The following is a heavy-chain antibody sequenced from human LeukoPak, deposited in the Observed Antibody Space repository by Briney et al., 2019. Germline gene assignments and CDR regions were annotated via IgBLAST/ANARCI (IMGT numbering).Heavy chain of an antibody. J-gene: IGHJ4*02. Sequence: PGGSLRLSCVASGFTFSSDSMNWVRQAPGKGLEWVSSISSRSSYIYHADSVKGRFTISRDNAKNSLYLQMNSLRAEDTAVYYCVPYYYDSSGLPGGYWGQGTLVTVSS. CDR1: GFTFSSDS. D-gene: IGHD3-22*01. CDR3: VPYYYDSSGLPGGY. V-gene: IGHV3-21*01. CDR2: ISSRSSYI.